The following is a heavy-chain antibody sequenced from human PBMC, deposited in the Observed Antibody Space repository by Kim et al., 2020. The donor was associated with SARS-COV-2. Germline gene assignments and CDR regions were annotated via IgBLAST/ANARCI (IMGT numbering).Heavy chain of an antibody. CDR1: GFTFSSYA. D-gene: IGHD3-22*01. J-gene: IGHJ6*02. CDR2: ISGSGGST. CDR3: AKYIRKLCMIVVVTPGRGMDV. V-gene: IGHV3-23*01. Sequence: GGSLRLSCAASGFTFSSYAMSWVRQAPGKGLEWVSAISGSGGSTYYADSVKGRFTISRDNSKNTLYLQMNSLRAEDTAVYYCAKYIRKLCMIVVVTPGRGMDVWGQGTTVTVSS.